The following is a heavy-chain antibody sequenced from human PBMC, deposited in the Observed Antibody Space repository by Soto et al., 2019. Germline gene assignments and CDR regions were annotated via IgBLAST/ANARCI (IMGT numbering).Heavy chain of an antibody. V-gene: IGHV1-18*01. D-gene: IGHD2-8*01. CDR2: ISGYNGDT. J-gene: IGHJ6*02. CDR3: AKNGQPPYYYYGMDV. CDR1: GYTFTRYG. Sequence: QGQLVQSGAEVKKPGASVKVSCKASGYTFTRYGISWVRQAPGQGLEWMGWISGYNGDTKYAQKFQGRVTMTVDTSTTTAYMELRSLTSDDRAVYYCAKNGQPPYYYYGMDVWGQGNTVTVS.